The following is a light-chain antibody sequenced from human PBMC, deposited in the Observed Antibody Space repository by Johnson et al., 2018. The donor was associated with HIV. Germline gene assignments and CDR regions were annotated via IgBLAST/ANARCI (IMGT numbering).Light chain of an antibody. Sequence: QSVLTQPPSVSAAPGQKVTISCSGSSSNIGNNYVSWYQQLPGTAPKLLIYDNNKRHSGITDRFSGSKSGTSATLGITGLQTGDEADYYCGTWDSSLSAFYFFVTGTKVTVL. V-gene: IGLV1-51*01. CDR2: DNN. CDR3: GTWDSSLSAFYF. CDR1: SSNIGNNY. J-gene: IGLJ1*01.